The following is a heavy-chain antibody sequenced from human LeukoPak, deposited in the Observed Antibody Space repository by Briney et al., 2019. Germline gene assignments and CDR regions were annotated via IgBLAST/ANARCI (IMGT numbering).Heavy chain of an antibody. D-gene: IGHD3-22*01. Sequence: GGSLRLSCAASGFTFSSYAMSWVRQAPGKGLKWVSSITSSGAATYYADSVKGRFTISRDNSDNTLYMQMNSLRAEDTAVYYCAKDRPNYYGSNGHYYKLNGDCWGQGTLVTVSS. CDR3: AKDRPNYYGSNGHYYKLNGDC. V-gene: IGHV3-23*01. CDR1: GFTFSSYA. CDR2: ITSSGAAT. J-gene: IGHJ4*02.